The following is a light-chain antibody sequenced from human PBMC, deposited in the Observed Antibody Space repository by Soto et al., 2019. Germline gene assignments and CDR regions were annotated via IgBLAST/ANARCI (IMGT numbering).Light chain of an antibody. J-gene: IGLJ1*01. Sequence: QSALTQPRSVSGSPGQSVTISCTGTSSYVGGYNYVSWYQQHPGKAPKLMIYDVSKRPSGVPDRFSGSKSGNTASLTISGLQAEDEADYYCCSYAGSYTKVFGTGTRSPS. CDR1: SSYVGGYNY. CDR2: DVS. V-gene: IGLV2-11*01. CDR3: CSYAGSYTKV.